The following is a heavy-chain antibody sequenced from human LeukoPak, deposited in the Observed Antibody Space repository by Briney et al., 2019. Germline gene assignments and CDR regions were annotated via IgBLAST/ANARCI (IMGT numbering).Heavy chain of an antibody. D-gene: IGHD3-10*01. J-gene: IGHJ5*02. CDR2: IYHSGST. V-gene: IGHV4-30-2*01. CDR1: GGSISSGGYS. Sequence: PSETLSLTCAVSGGSISSGGYSWSWIRQPPGKGLEWIGYIYHSGSTYYNPSLKSRVTISVDTSKNRFSLKLSSVTAADTAVYYCARDRMYYYGSGSHTPSGSKTNNWFDPWGQGTLVTVSS. CDR3: ARDRMYYYGSGSHTPSGSKTNNWFDP.